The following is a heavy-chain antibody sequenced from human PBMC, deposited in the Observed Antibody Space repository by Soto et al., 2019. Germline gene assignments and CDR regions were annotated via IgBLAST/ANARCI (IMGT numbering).Heavy chain of an antibody. CDR3: ARSLYYDFWSGYYTGFGAFDI. J-gene: IGHJ3*02. CDR1: GGSISSYY. Sequence: PSETLSLTCTVSGGSISSYYWSWIRQPPGKGLEWIGYIYYSGSTNYNPSLKSRVTMSVDTSKNQFSLKLSSVTAADTAVYYCARSLYYDFWSGYYTGFGAFDIWGQGTMVTVSS. CDR2: IYYSGST. V-gene: IGHV4-59*12. D-gene: IGHD3-3*01.